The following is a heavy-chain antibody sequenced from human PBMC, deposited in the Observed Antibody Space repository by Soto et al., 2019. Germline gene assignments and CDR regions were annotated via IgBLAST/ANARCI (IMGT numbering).Heavy chain of an antibody. Sequence: SETLSLTCTVSGGSISSYYWSWIRQPPGKGLEWIGYIYYSGSTNYNPSLKSRVTISVDTSKNQFSLKLSSVTAADTAVYYCARRSHGDCLLGDEYYYYGMDVWGQGTTVTVSS. V-gene: IGHV4-59*08. CDR1: GGSISSYY. CDR2: IYYSGST. D-gene: IGHD3-9*01. CDR3: ARRSHGDCLLGDEYYYYGMDV. J-gene: IGHJ6*02.